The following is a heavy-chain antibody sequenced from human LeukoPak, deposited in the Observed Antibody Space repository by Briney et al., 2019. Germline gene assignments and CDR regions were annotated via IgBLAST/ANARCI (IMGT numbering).Heavy chain of an antibody. CDR3: AKVEAAGTIFDY. CDR1: GFTFSSYG. Sequence: GGSLRLSCAASGFTFSSYGMHWVRQAPGKGLEWVAVISYDGSNKYYADSVKGRSTISRDNSKNTLYLQMNSLRAEDTAVYYCAKVEAAGTIFDYWGQGTLVTVSS. CDR2: ISYDGSNK. J-gene: IGHJ4*02. V-gene: IGHV3-30*18. D-gene: IGHD6-13*01.